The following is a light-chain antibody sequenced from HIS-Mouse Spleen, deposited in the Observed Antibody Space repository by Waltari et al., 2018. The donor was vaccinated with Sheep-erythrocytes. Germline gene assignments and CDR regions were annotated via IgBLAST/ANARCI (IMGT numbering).Light chain of an antibody. Sequence: SYELTQPPSVSVSPGQTASITCSGDKLGDKYACWYQQKPGQSPVLVIYQDSKRPSGEPERFSGTKSGNSATLTVSGTQAMDEADYYCQAWDSSTYGFGTGTKVTVL. CDR1: KLGDKY. J-gene: IGLJ1*01. CDR2: QDS. CDR3: QAWDSSTYG. V-gene: IGLV3-1*01.